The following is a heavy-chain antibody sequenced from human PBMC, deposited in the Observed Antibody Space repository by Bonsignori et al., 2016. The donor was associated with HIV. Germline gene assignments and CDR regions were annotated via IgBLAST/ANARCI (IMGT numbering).Heavy chain of an antibody. J-gene: IGHJ6*03. Sequence: GESLKISCAASGFTFSSYSMNWVRQAPGKGLEWVSSISSSSSYIYYADSVKGRFTISRDNAKNSLYLQMNSLRAEDTAVYYCAREGKTYYYYYMDVWGKGTTVTVSS. CDR3: AREGKTYYYYYMDV. CDR1: GFTFSSYS. CDR2: ISSSSSYI. V-gene: IGHV3-21*01.